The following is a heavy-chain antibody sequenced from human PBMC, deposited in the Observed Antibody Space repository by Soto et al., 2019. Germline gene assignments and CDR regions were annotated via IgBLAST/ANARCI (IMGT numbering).Heavy chain of an antibody. D-gene: IGHD3-22*01. CDR2: LYYSGST. Sequence: QLQLQESGPGLVKPSETLSLTCTVSGGSISSSSYYWGWIRQPPGKGLEWIGSLYYSGSTYYNPSLKSRVTISVDTSKNQFSLKLSSGTAADTAVYYCARLSKPAGGDRYYYDSSGYYYFDYWGQGTLVTVSS. CDR1: GGSISSSSYY. CDR3: ARLSKPAGGDRYYYDSSGYYYFDY. V-gene: IGHV4-39*01. J-gene: IGHJ4*02.